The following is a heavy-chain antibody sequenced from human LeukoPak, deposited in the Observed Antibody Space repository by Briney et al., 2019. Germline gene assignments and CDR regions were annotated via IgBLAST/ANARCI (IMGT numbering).Heavy chain of an antibody. CDR3: AKDVYSYGYDGMDV. D-gene: IGHD5-18*01. J-gene: IGHJ6*02. CDR2: ISGDGGST. V-gene: IGHV3-43*02. CDR1: GFTFDDYA. Sequence: GGSLRLSCAASGFTFDDYAMHWVRQAPGKGLEWVSLISGDGGSTYYADSVKGRFTISRHNSKNSLYLQMNSLRTEDTALYYCAKDVYSYGYDGMDVWGQGTTVTVSS.